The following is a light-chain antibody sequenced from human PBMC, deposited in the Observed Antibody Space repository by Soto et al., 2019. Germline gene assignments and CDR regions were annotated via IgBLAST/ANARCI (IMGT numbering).Light chain of an antibody. J-gene: IGKJ4*01. Sequence: DIQMTQSPSSLSAYVGDRVTITCRASQDIRNNLGWYQQKPGKAPKRLIYAASSLQGGVPSRFSGGGSGTDFTLTISRLEPEDFAVYYCQQFSSYPLTFGGGTRWIS. V-gene: IGKV1-17*01. CDR1: QDIRNN. CDR3: QQFSSYPLT. CDR2: AAS.